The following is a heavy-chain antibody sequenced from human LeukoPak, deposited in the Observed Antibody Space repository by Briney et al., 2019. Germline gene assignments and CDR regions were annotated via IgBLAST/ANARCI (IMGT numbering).Heavy chain of an antibody. CDR1: GGSISSYY. D-gene: IGHD4-17*01. CDR2: IYYSGST. CDR3: VGSGYYGDAYYYAMDV. Sequence: PSETLSLTCTVSGGSISSYYCSWIRQPPGKGLEWIGYIYYSGSTNYNPSLKSRVTISVDTSKNQFSLKLYSVTAADTAVYYCVGSGYYGDAYYYAMDVWGQGTTVTVSS. V-gene: IGHV4-59*01. J-gene: IGHJ6*02.